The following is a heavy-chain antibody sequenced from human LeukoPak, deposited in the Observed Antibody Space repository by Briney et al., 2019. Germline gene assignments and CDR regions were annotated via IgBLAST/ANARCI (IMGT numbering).Heavy chain of an antibody. CDR3: ARHGSGSRFFDPCDQ. Sequence: GRSLRLSCAASGFTFSSYAMHWVRQAPGKGLEWVALIWNDGRNKYYADSVKGRFTISRDNSKNPLYLQMDSPRAEDTAVYYCARHGSGSRFFDPCDQWGQGTLVTDSS. CDR1: GFTFSSYA. CDR2: IWNDGRNK. J-gene: IGHJ4*02. V-gene: IGHV3-33*01. D-gene: IGHD1-26*01.